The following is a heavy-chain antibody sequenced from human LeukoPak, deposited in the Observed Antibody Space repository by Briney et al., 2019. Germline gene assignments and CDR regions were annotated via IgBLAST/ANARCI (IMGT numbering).Heavy chain of an antibody. D-gene: IGHD6-13*01. J-gene: IGHJ4*02. V-gene: IGHV3-7*04. CDR3: ARLAAGSDYFDY. Sequence: GGSLRLSCAASGFAFSTYSMNWVRQAPGKGLEWVANIKPDGSEKHYVDSVKGRFTFSRDNAKNSLYLQMNGLRAEDMAVYYCARLAAGSDYFDYWGQGTLVTVSS. CDR2: IKPDGSEK. CDR1: GFAFSTYS.